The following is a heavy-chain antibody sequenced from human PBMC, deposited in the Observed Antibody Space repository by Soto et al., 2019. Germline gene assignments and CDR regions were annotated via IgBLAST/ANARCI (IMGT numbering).Heavy chain of an antibody. CDR3: ATVVVPAAASSAFDI. CDR1: GGTFSSYA. D-gene: IGHD2-2*01. Sequence: GASVKVSCKASGGTFSSYAISWVRQAPGQGLEWMGGIIPIFGTANCAQKFQRRVTITAEESTSTAYMELSSLRSEDTAVYYCATVVVPAAASSAFDICGQGTMVTVSS. V-gene: IGHV1-69*13. J-gene: IGHJ3*02. CDR2: IIPIFGTA.